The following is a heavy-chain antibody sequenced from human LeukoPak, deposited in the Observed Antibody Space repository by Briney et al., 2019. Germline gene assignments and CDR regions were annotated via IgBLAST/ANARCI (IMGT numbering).Heavy chain of an antibody. D-gene: IGHD2-21*02. CDR1: GGSFSGYY. Sequence: SETLSLTCAIYGGSFSGYYWSWIRQPPGKGLEWIGEINHSGSTNYNPSLKSRVTISVDTSKNRFSLKLSSVTAADTAVYYCAMVVTATIDYWGQGTLVTVSS. CDR3: AMVVTATIDY. CDR2: INHSGST. V-gene: IGHV4-34*01. J-gene: IGHJ4*02.